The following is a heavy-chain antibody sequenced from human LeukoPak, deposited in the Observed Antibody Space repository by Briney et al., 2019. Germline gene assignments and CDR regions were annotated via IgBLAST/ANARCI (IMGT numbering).Heavy chain of an antibody. CDR2: IYHSGST. D-gene: IGHD2-2*01. Sequence: SGTLSLTCAVSGGSLSSCNWWSWVRQPPGKGLEWIGEIYHSGSTNYNPSLKSRVTISVDKSKNQFSLKLSSVTAADTAVYYCARPLGYCSSTRGYGRFDPWGQGTLVTVSS. CDR3: ARPLGYCSSTRGYGRFDP. CDR1: GGSLSSCNW. J-gene: IGHJ5*02. V-gene: IGHV4-4*02.